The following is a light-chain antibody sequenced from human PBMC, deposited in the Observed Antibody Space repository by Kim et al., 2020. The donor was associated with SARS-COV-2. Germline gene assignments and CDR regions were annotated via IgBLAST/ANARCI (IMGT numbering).Light chain of an antibody. Sequence: PGERVTPSCRASQSVSSSYLTWYQQKPGQAPGLLIYGASTRATSIPARFSGSGSGTDFTLTISSLQPEDFAVYYCQQDYNLPFFGQGTKLEI. CDR2: GAS. J-gene: IGKJ2*01. CDR1: QSVSSSY. V-gene: IGKV3D-7*01. CDR3: QQDYNLPF.